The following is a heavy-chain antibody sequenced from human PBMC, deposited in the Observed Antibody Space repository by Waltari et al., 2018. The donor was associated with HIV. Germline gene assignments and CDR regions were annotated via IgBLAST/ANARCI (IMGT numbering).Heavy chain of an antibody. Sequence: QVQLVQSGAEVKKPGASVKVSCKASGYTFSSYSIHWVRQAPGQRLEWMGWINAGNGDTKYSQTFQDRVTITRDTSATTVYMELSSLTSGDTAVYFCAREVSTWYGGWGQGTVVTVSS. CDR3: AREVSTWYGG. CDR2: INAGNGDT. D-gene: IGHD6-13*01. V-gene: IGHV1-3*01. J-gene: IGHJ4*02. CDR1: GYTFSSYS.